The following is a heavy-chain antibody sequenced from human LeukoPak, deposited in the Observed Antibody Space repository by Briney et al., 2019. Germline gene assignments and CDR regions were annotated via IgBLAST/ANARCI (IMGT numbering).Heavy chain of an antibody. V-gene: IGHV3-48*01. Sequence: PGGSLRLSRAASGFTFSDCRMNWVGQAPGKGLEWISYISSGSTTIYYPDSVKGGFTIPRDNPRKSLYLQMNSQRAEHAPVYFFARVTSGNSFVDCYWGQGTLVTVSS. CDR1: GFTFSDCR. CDR2: ISSGSTTI. D-gene: IGHD4-23*01. J-gene: IGHJ4*02. CDR3: ARVTSGNSFVDCY.